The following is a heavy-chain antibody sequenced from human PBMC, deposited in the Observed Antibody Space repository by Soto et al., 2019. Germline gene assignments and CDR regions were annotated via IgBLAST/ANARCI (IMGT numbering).Heavy chain of an antibody. CDR3: ARDGCGDDSSGFYLYDAFDI. Sequence: SETLSLTCTVSGGSVSSQYWSWIRQADGKGLEWIRRLYTSGSTNYNPSLRSRVTMSVGTSRNQFSLLLTSVTAADSAMYYCARDGCGDDSSGFYLYDAFDIWGQGTMGTVSS. V-gene: IGHV4-4*07. CDR1: GGSVSSQY. CDR2: LYTSGST. D-gene: IGHD3-22*01. J-gene: IGHJ3*02.